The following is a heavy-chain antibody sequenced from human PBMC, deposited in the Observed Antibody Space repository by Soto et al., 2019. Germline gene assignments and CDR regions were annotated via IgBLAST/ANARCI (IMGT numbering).Heavy chain of an antibody. Sequence: QVQLVQSGAGVKKPGASVKVSCKASGYTFTSYGISWVRQAPGQGLEWMGWISAYNGNTNYAQKLQGRVTMTTDTSTSTAYMELRSLRSDDTAVYYCARGGALATVTPREYYYYGMDVWGQGTTVTVSS. J-gene: IGHJ6*02. CDR1: GYTFTSYG. CDR3: ARGGALATVTPREYYYYGMDV. D-gene: IGHD4-17*01. CDR2: ISAYNGNT. V-gene: IGHV1-18*01.